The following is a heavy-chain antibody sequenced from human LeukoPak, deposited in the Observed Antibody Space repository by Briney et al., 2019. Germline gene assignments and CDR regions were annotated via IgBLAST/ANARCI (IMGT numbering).Heavy chain of an antibody. J-gene: IGHJ6*02. D-gene: IGHD4-17*01. CDR2: IYYSGST. CDR1: GVSIFSYY. CDR3: ARDRGPPAVTTGYYYGVDV. Sequence: SEALSLPFTVSGVSIFSYYWNWIRQPPGKGLGGIGYIYYSGSTNYNPSLKSRVTISVDTSKNQFSLKLSSVTAADTAVYYCARDRGPPAVTTGYYYGVDVWGQGTTVTVSS. V-gene: IGHV4-59*01.